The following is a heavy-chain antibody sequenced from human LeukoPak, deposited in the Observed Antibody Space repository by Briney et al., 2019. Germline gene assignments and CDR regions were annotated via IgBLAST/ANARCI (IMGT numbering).Heavy chain of an antibody. CDR1: GFTVSSNY. D-gene: IGHD4-17*01. CDR3: AVVTVTTFVVGWRHGMDV. CDR2: IYSGGST. Sequence: GGSLRLSCAASGFTVSSNYMSWVRHSPGKGLEWVSVIYSGGSTYYADPVKGRFTISRDNSKNTLYLQMNSLRAEDTAVYYCAVVTVTTFVVGWRHGMDVWGQGTTVTVSS. V-gene: IGHV3-53*01. J-gene: IGHJ6*02.